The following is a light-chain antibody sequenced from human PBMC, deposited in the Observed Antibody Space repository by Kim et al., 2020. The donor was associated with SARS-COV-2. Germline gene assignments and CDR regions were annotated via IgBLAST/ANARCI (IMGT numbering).Light chain of an antibody. V-gene: IGKV3-20*01. J-gene: IGKJ1*01. CDR2: GAS. CDR1: QSVSSSY. CDR3: QQYGSSPQT. Sequence: SPVERATPSCRASQSVSSSYLAWYQQKPGQAPRLLIYGASSRATGIPDRFSGSGSGTDFTLTISRLEPEDFAVYYCQQYGSSPQTFGQGTKVDIK.